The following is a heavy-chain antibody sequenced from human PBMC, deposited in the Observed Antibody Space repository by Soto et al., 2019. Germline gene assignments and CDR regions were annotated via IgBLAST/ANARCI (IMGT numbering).Heavy chain of an antibody. CDR2: IYSGGST. Sequence: EVQLVESGGGLVQPGGSLRLSCAASGFTVSSNYMSWVRQAPGKGLEWVSVIYSGGSTYYADSVKGRFTISRHNSKNTLYLQMNSLRAEDTAVYYCARDTVPDYYYYMDVWGKGTTVTVSS. CDR3: ARDTVPDYYYYMDV. D-gene: IGHD4-4*01. CDR1: GFTVSSNY. V-gene: IGHV3-53*04. J-gene: IGHJ6*03.